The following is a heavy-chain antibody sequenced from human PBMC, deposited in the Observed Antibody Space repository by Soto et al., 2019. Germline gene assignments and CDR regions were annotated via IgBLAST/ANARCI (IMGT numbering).Heavy chain of an antibody. J-gene: IGHJ4*02. D-gene: IGHD3-3*01. CDR3: AHRVLRTVFGLVTTTAIYFDF. CDR1: GFSLTTSGVG. V-gene: IGHV2-5*02. Sequence: QITLNESGPTQVNPRQTLTLTCTFSGFSLTTSGVGVGWIRQSPGKAPEGLALIYWDDDKRYSPSLKSRLTITTDTSKNQMVLTMAGLDPADTATYYCAHRVLRTVFGLVTTTAIYFDFWGQGTPVAVSS. CDR2: IYWDDDK.